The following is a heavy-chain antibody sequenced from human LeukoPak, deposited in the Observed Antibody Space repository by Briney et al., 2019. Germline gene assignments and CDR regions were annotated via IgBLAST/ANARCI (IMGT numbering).Heavy chain of an antibody. D-gene: IGHD1-26*01. CDR1: GFTFSSYG. Sequence: GGSLRLSCRTSGFTFSSYGMIWVRQAPGKGLVWVSRINSDGSTTTYADSVKGRFTISRDNAKNTLYLQMNSLRAEDTAVYYCTTTSGTYRFDPWGQGTLITVSS. CDR3: TTTSGTYRFDP. V-gene: IGHV3-74*01. J-gene: IGHJ5*02. CDR2: INSDGSTT.